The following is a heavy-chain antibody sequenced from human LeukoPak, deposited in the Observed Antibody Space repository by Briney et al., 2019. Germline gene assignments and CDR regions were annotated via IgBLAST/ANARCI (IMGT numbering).Heavy chain of an antibody. CDR3: ARGVDWSTLFDY. J-gene: IGHJ4*02. CDR2: INPNSGGT. Sequence: ASVKVSCKASGFTFTGYYMHWVRQAPGQGLEWMGWINPNSGGTNYAQKFQGWVTMTRDTSISTAYMELSRLRSDDTAVYYCARGVDWSTLFDYWGQGTLVTVSS. CDR1: GFTFTGYY. V-gene: IGHV1-2*04. D-gene: IGHD5-12*01.